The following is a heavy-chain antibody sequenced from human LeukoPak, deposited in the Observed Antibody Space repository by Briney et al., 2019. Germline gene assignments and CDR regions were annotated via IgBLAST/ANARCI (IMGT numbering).Heavy chain of an antibody. CDR1: GYTFTSYG. Sequence: ASVMVSCKASGYTFTSYGISWVRQAAGQGLEWMGWISAYNGNTNYAQKLQGRVTMTTDTSTSTAYMELRSLRSDDTAVYYCARGGLLWFGELPPRYYYGMDVWGQGTTVTVSS. CDR3: ARGGLLWFGELPPRYYYGMDV. CDR2: ISAYNGNT. V-gene: IGHV1-18*01. J-gene: IGHJ6*02. D-gene: IGHD3-10*01.